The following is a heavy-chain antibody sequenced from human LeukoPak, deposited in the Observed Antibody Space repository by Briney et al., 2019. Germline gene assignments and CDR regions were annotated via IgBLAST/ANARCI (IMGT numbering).Heavy chain of an antibody. CDR3: ARGLYYDSSGYEPLDY. D-gene: IGHD3-22*01. CDR1: GFTFSSYS. Sequence: GGSLNLSCAASGFTFSSYSMNWVRQAPGKGLEWVSSISSSSSYIYYADSLKGRFTISRDNAKNSLYLQMNSLRAEDTAVYYCARGLYYDSSGYEPLDYWGQGTLVTVSS. CDR2: ISSSSSYI. V-gene: IGHV3-21*01. J-gene: IGHJ4*02.